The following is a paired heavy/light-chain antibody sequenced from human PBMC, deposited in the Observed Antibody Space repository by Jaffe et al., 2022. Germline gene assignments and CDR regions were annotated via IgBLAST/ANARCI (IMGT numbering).Light chain of an antibody. CDR3: QQYNSYSLAT. J-gene: IGKJ2*01. CDR2: KAS. V-gene: IGKV1-5*03. Sequence: DIQMTQSPSTLSASVGDRVTITCRASQSISSWLAWYQQKPGKAPKLLIYKASSLESGVPSRFSGSGSGTEFTLTISSLQPDDFATYYCQQYNSYSLATFGQGTKLEIK. CDR1: QSISSW.
Heavy chain of an antibody. CDR1: GYSFTSYW. D-gene: IGHD2-15*01. CDR3: ARLRDHDGRYCSGGSCYPLIRLTPAVYFDY. J-gene: IGHJ4*02. CDR2: IYPGDSDT. Sequence: EVQLVQSGAEVKKPGESLKISCKGSGYSFTSYWIGWVRQMPGKGLEWMGIIYPGDSDTRYSPSFQGQVTISADKSISTAYLQWSSLKASDTAMYYCARLRDHDGRYCSGGSCYPLIRLTPAVYFDYWGQGTLVTVSS. V-gene: IGHV5-51*03.